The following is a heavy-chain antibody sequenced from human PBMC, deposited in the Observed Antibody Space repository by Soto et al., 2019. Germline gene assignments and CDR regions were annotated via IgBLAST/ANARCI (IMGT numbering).Heavy chain of an antibody. J-gene: IGHJ4*02. V-gene: IGHV2-5*02. Sequence: TLSLTCTLSRGSINNSYWTWIRQPPGKRLEWLALIYWDNDKRYSPSLRSRLTITKDTSKNQVVLTVANVDPVDTATYYCAHTSETSWRNFGYLAQG. CDR3: AHTSETSWRNFGY. CDR2: IYWDNDK. CDR1: RGSINNSYWT. D-gene: IGHD2-21*01.